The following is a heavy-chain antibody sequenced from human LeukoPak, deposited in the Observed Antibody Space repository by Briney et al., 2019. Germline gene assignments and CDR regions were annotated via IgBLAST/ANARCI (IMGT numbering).Heavy chain of an antibody. V-gene: IGHV3-9*01. CDR1: GFTFDDYA. Sequence: GGSLRLSCAASGFTFDDYAMHWVRQAPGKGLEWVSGISWNSGSIGYADSVKGRFTISGDNAKNSLYLQMNSLRAEDTALYYCAKDGATMVRGGREFDYWGQGTLVTVSS. D-gene: IGHD3-10*01. CDR2: ISWNSGSI. J-gene: IGHJ4*02. CDR3: AKDGATMVRGGREFDY.